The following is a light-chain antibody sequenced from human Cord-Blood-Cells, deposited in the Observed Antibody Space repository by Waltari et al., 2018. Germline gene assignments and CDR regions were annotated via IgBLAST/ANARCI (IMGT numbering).Light chain of an antibody. CDR1: SSDVGSYNL. CDR3: CSYAGSYV. CDR2: EGS. Sequence: QSALTQPASVSGYPGQSITISCTGTSSDVGSYNLVSWYQQHPGKAPKLMIYEGSKLPSGVSNRFSGSKSGNTASLTISGLQAEDEADYYCCSYAGSYVFGTGTKVTVL. J-gene: IGLJ1*01. V-gene: IGLV2-23*01.